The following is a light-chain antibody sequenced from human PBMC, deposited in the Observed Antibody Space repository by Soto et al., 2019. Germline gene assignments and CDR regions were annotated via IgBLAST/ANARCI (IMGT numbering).Light chain of an antibody. V-gene: IGLV1-47*02. Sequence: QSVLTQPPSASGTPGQRVTISCSGSSSNIGSNYVYWYQQLPGTAPKLLIYSNNQRPSAVPDRFSGSKSGTSASLAISGLRSEDEADYYCAAWDDSLSGHYVFGTGTKLTVL. CDR3: AAWDDSLSGHYV. J-gene: IGLJ1*01. CDR1: SSNIGSNY. CDR2: SNN.